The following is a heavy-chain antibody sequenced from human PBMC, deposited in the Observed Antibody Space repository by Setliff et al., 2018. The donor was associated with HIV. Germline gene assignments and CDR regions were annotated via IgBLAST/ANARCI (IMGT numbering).Heavy chain of an antibody. Sequence: PGGSLRLSCAASGYTFSSYWMAWVRQCPGKGLEWVANIQQHGSEIHYVASVEGRFTISRDNAKNSLYLQMNSLRAEDTAVYYCANMQWASNAWYSFDYWGQGALVT. CDR3: ANMQWASNAWYSFDY. D-gene: IGHD6-19*01. CDR2: IQQHGSEI. V-gene: IGHV3-7*05. J-gene: IGHJ4*02. CDR1: GYTFSSYW.